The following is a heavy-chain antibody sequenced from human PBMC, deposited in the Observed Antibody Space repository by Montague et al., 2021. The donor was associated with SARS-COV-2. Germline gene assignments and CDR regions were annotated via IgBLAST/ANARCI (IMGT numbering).Heavy chain of an antibody. CDR2: IYYNGYT. CDR1: GDSISTYY. D-gene: IGHD3-22*01. J-gene: IGHJ3*02. V-gene: IGHV4-59*01. Sequence: SETLSLTCTVSGDSISTYYWSWIRQPPGKGLEWIGYIYYNGYTNYNPSXXSRVTIPVDTSKNQFSLRLSSVTAADTAVYFCARGGATYYYDTSGYVNAFDTWGQGTMVTVSS. CDR3: ARGGATYYYDTSGYVNAFDT.